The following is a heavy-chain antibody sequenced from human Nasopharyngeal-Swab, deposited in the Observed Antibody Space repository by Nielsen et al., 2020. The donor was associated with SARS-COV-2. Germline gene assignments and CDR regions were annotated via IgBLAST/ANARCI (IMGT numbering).Heavy chain of an antibody. CDR2: IYTSGST. CDR3: ARDGDLEWLRFDAFEI. Sequence: SDTLSPTFTPSGGSISSGSYYWSWIRQPAGKGLEWIGRIYTSGSTNYNPSLKSRVTISVDTSKNQFSLKLSSVTAADTAVYYCARDGDLEWLRFDAFEIWGQGTMVTVSS. J-gene: IGHJ3*02. V-gene: IGHV4-61*02. D-gene: IGHD5-12*01. CDR1: GGSISSGSYY.